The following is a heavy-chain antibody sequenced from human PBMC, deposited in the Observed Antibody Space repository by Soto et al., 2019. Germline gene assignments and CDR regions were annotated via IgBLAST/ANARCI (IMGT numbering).Heavy chain of an antibody. CDR3: ASRTYSYGNYYFDY. V-gene: IGHV4-39*01. CDR2: IYYSGST. J-gene: IGHJ4*02. Sequence: KASETLSLTCTVSGGSISSSSYYWGWIRQPPGKGLEWIGSIYYSGSTYYNPSLKSRVTISVDTSKNQFSLKLSSVTAADTAVYYCASRTYSYGNYYFDYWGQGTLVTVSS. CDR1: GGSISSSSYY. D-gene: IGHD5-18*01.